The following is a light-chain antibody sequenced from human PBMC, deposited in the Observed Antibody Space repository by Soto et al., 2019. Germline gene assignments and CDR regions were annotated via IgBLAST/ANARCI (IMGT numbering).Light chain of an antibody. CDR1: QSISSK. CDR2: DAS. V-gene: IGKV3-15*01. Sequence: IEMTQSPATLSVSLGERATLSCRASQSISSKLAWYQRRPGQAPRLLIYDASTRASGVPVRFSGSGSGTEFTLTISSLQSEDFAVYYCQQYNNWPPWTFGQGTKVEIK. J-gene: IGKJ1*01. CDR3: QQYNNWPPWT.